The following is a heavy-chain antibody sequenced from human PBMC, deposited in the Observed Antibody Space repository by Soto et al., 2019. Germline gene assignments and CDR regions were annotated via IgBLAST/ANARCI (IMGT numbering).Heavy chain of an antibody. CDR2: ISGSGGST. D-gene: IGHD3-10*01. CDR3: AKDGPLGFGELYGYFDY. Sequence: GGSLRLSCAASGFTFSSYAMSWVRQAPGKGLEWISAISGSGGSTYYADSVKGRFTISRDNSKNTLYLQMNSLRAEDTAVYYCAKDGPLGFGELYGYFDYWCQGIMGTVSS. J-gene: IGHJ4*02. CDR1: GFTFSSYA. V-gene: IGHV3-23*01.